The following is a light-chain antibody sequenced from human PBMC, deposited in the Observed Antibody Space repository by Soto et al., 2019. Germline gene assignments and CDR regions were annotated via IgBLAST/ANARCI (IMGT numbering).Light chain of an antibody. CDR3: QQYYNWPPIT. Sequence: EIVLTQSPATLSVSPGERATLSCLASQSVSSNLARYQQKPGQAPRLLIYGASTRATGIPARFSGSGSGTEFTLTISSLQSEDFAFYYCQQYYNWPPITFGQGTRLEI. V-gene: IGKV3-15*01. CDR2: GAS. J-gene: IGKJ5*01. CDR1: QSVSSN.